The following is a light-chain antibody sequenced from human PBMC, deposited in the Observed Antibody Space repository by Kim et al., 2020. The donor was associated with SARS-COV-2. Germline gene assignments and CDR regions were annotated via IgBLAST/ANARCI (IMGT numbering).Light chain of an antibody. CDR2: WAS. Sequence: RATLNCKSSQTVLYNSNNKNYLAWYQQKPGQAPKLLIYWASIRESGVSDRFSGSGSETDFTLTISSLQAEDFTVYYCQQYYSTPPSFGQGTKLEI. CDR1: QTVLYNSNNKNY. CDR3: QQYYSTPPS. V-gene: IGKV4-1*01. J-gene: IGKJ2*03.